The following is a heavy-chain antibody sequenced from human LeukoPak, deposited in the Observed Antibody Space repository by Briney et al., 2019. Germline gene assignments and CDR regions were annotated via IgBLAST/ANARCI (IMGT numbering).Heavy chain of an antibody. J-gene: IGHJ3*02. D-gene: IGHD4-17*01. CDR1: GGSVNLYY. CDR3: ARDFARNSGDYGNDGFDI. Sequence: SETLSLTCSVSGGSVNLYYWTWIRQSPGKGLEWIGYISYSGNVYYNPSLKSRVTITLDTSKKQVSLRLSSVTAADTAVYFRARDFARNSGDYGNDGFDIWGQGTMVTVS. CDR2: ISYSGNV. V-gene: IGHV4-59*02.